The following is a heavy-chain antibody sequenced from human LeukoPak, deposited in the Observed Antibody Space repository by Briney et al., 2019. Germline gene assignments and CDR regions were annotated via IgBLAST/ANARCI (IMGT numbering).Heavy chain of an antibody. CDR1: GFTFSSYE. Sequence: GGSLRLSCAAYGFTFSSYEMNWVRQAPGKGLEWVSSISSRSSYIDYADSLKGRFTISRDNAKNSLYLQMNSLRAEDTAVYYCARGKEPVAGSLSHFDYWGQGTLVTVSS. CDR2: ISSRSSYI. J-gene: IGHJ4*02. D-gene: IGHD6-19*01. CDR3: ARGKEPVAGSLSHFDY. V-gene: IGHV3-21*01.